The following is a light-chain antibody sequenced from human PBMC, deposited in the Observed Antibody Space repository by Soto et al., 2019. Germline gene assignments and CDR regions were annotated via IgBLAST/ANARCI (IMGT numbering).Light chain of an antibody. CDR2: DVS. Sequence: EIVLTQSPATLSLSPGERATLSCGASQSLNSNFLAWYQKKAGLAPRLLIFDVSVRAPGIPDRFSGSGSGNAFTLTIWSLEPEDSAVYFCQHFADSPSFGGGTAVEIK. CDR1: QSLNSNF. J-gene: IGKJ4*01. CDR3: QHFADSPS. V-gene: IGKV3D-20*01.